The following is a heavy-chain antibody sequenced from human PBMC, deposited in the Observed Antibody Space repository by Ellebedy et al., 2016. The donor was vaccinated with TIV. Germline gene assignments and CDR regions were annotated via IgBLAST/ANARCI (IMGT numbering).Heavy chain of an antibody. CDR2: IKGDGTRT. CDR1: GFTFSGYW. D-gene: IGHD4-17*01. CDR3: ARRASYGDYAVQVNSFLDP. V-gene: IGHV3-74*01. J-gene: IGHJ5*02. Sequence: GESLKISCVASGFTFSGYWMYWVRQAPGKGLVWVARIKGDGTRTDYADSVKGRFTVSRDNAKMSLYLQMNDLRAEDTAVYYCARRASYGDYAVQVNSFLDPWGQGTLVIVSS.